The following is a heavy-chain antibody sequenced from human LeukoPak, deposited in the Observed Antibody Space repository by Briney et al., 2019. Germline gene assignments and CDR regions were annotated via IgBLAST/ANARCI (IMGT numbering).Heavy chain of an antibody. D-gene: IGHD3-10*01. V-gene: IGHV4-59*08. CDR3: ARHYNSGTYPLDH. CDR1: GGPISGYY. J-gene: IGHJ4*02. CDR2: IHYSGST. Sequence: PSETLSLTCTVSGGPISGYYWSWIRQSPGKGLEWIAWIHYSGSTKYNPSLKSRVTISEDTSRNQYSLKLSSVTAADTAVYYCARHYNSGTYPLDHWGQGTLVTVSS.